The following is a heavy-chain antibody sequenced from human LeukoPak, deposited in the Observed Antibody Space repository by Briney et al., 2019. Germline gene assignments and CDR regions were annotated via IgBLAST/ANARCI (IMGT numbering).Heavy chain of an antibody. CDR1: GFTFSSYA. V-gene: IGHV3-30*04. CDR2: ISYDGSNK. J-gene: IGHJ4*02. D-gene: IGHD4-23*01. Sequence: GGSLRLSCAASGFTFSSYAMHWVRQAPGKGLEWVAVISYDGSNKYYADSVKGRFTISRDNSKNTLYLQMNSLRAEDTAVYYCARHKTDYGGNPRFDYWGQGTLVTVSS. CDR3: ARHKTDYGGNPRFDY.